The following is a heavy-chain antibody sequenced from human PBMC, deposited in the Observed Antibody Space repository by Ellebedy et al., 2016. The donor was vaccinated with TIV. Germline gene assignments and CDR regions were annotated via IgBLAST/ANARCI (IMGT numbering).Heavy chain of an antibody. CDR2: IWYDGSNK. CDR1: GFTFSSYG. J-gene: IGHJ6*02. V-gene: IGHV3-33*01. Sequence: GESLKISXAASGFTFSSYGMHWVRQAPGKGLEWVAVIWYDGSNKYYADSVKGRFTISRDNSKNTLYLQMNSLRAEDTAVYYCARERFTFFYYGMDVWGQGTTVTVSS. CDR3: ARERFTFFYYGMDV. D-gene: IGHD2/OR15-2a*01.